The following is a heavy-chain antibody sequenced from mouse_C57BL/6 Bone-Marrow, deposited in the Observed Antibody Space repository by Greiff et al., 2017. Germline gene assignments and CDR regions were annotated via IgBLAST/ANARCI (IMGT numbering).Heavy chain of an antibody. V-gene: IGHV1-39*01. Sequence: VQLQQSGPELVKPGASVKISCKASGYSFTDYNMNWVKQSNGKSLEWIGVINPNYGTTSYNQKFKGKATLTVDKSSSTAYMQLNSLTSEDSAVYCGARAGYYSNYDWYFDVWGTGTTVTVSS. CDR3: ARAGYYSNYDWYFDV. CDR1: GYSFTDYN. J-gene: IGHJ1*03. D-gene: IGHD2-5*01. CDR2: INPNYGTT.